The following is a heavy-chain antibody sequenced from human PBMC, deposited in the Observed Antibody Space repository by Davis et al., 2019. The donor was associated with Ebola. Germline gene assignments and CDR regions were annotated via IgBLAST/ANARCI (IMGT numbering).Heavy chain of an antibody. V-gene: IGHV3-7*03. D-gene: IGHD5-24*01. J-gene: IGHJ4*02. CDR2: IKQDGSEK. CDR3: ARGPTAMAISYYFDY. CDR1: GFTFSSYC. Sequence: GESLKISCAASGFTFSSYCMSWVRQAPGRGLEWVANIKQDGSEKYYVDSVRGRFTISRDNAKNSLYLQMNSLRAEDTAVYYCARGPTAMAISYYFDYWGQGTLVTVSS.